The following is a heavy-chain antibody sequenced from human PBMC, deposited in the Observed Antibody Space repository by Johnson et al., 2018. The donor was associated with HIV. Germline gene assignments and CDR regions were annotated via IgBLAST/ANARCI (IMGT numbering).Heavy chain of an antibody. CDR2: IFSVGDV. CDR3: ARDPGNGGRPFDAFDI. CDR1: GITVGTNY. J-gene: IGHJ3*02. V-gene: IGHV3-66*02. D-gene: IGHD4-23*01. Sequence: VQLVESGGGLVQPGGSLRLSCAASGITVGTNYMSWVRQAPGKGLEWVSVIFSVGDVYYADSVKGRFTISRDNSNNMVFLQMDSLRGEDTADYYCARDPGNGGRPFDAFDIWGQGTMVTVSS.